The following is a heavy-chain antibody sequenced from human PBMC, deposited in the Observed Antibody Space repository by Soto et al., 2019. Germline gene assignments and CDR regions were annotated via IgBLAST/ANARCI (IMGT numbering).Heavy chain of an antibody. CDR1: GGTFSTYT. D-gene: IGHD2-15*01. CDR3: ARDSGYCSGGSFQIEGPIDY. V-gene: IGHV1-69*08. J-gene: IGHJ4*02. CDR2: IIPILGIA. Sequence: QVQLVQSGAEVKKPGSSVKVSCKASGGTFSTYTISWVRQAPGQGLEWMGRIIPILGIAHYAQKLQGRVMITADKSTSTAYMELSSLRSEDTAVYYCARDSGYCSGGSFQIEGPIDYWGQGTLVTVSS.